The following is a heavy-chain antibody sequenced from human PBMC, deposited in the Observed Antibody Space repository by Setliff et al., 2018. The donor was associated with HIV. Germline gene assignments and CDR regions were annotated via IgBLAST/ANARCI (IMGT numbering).Heavy chain of an antibody. CDR2: IYYSGST. D-gene: IGHD7-27*01. CDR1: GDSNSSSSYY. J-gene: IGHJ3*01. CDR3: ARGAGDRGDAFDV. V-gene: IGHV4-39*07. Sequence: SETLSLTCTVSGDSNSSSSYYWGWIRQPPGKGLEWIGSIYYSGSTFYNPSLKSRVTISIDTSKNQFSLKLSFVTAADTAVYYCARGAGDRGDAFDVWGQGTMVTVSS.